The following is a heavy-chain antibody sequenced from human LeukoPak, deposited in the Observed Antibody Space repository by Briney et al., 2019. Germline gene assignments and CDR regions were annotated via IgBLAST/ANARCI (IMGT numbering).Heavy chain of an antibody. J-gene: IGHJ6*02. CDR1: GGSISSYY. D-gene: IGHD1-1*01. CDR2: IYYSGST. Sequence: SETLSLTCTVSGGSISSYYWSWIRQPPGKGLEWIGYIYYSGSTNYNPSLKSRVTISVDTSKTQFSLKLSSVTAVDTAVYYCARAQLNLLVDFGMDVWGQGTTVTVSS. CDR3: ARAQLNLLVDFGMDV. V-gene: IGHV4-59*01.